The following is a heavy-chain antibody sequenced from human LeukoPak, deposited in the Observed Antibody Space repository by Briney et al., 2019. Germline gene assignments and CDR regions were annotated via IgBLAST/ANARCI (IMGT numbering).Heavy chain of an antibody. CDR2: ISGSGGST. CDR3: AKDLRGIPAALADY. J-gene: IGHJ4*02. D-gene: IGHD6-13*01. Sequence: GGSLRLSCAASGFTFSSYAMRWVRQAPGKGLEWVSAISGSGGSTYYADSVKGRFTISRDNSKNTLYLQMNSLRAEDTAVYYCAKDLRGIPAALADYWGQGTLVTVSS. CDR1: GFTFSSYA. V-gene: IGHV3-23*01.